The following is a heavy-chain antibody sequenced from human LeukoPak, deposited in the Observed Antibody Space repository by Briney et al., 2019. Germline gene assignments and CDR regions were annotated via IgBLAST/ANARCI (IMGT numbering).Heavy chain of an antibody. D-gene: IGHD1-26*01. V-gene: IGHV1-24*01. Sequence: GASVKVSCKVSGYTLTELSMHWVRQAPGKGLEWMGGFDPEDGETIYAQKFQGRVTMTEDTSTDTAYMELSSLRSEDTAVYYCATVPTTSGAHYYYMDVWGKGTTVTVSS. CDR2: FDPEDGET. CDR3: ATVPTTSGAHYYYMDV. J-gene: IGHJ6*03. CDR1: GYTLTELS.